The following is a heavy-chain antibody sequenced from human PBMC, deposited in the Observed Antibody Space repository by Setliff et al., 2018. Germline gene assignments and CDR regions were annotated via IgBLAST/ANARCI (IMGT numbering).Heavy chain of an antibody. J-gene: IGHJ6*02. CDR2: INHSGST. Sequence: KPSETLSLTCAVYGGSFSGYYWSWIRQPPGKGLEWIGGINHSGSTNYNPSLKSRVTISVDTSKNQFSLKLSSVTAADTAVYYCARGKVLYDYVWGSYRYEDYYYGMDVWGQGTTVTVSS. CDR3: ARGKVLYDYVWGSYRYEDYYYGMDV. CDR1: GGSFSGYY. D-gene: IGHD3-16*02. V-gene: IGHV4-34*01.